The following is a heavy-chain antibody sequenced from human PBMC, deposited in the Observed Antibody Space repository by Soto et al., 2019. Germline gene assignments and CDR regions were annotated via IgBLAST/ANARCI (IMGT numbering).Heavy chain of an antibody. D-gene: IGHD2-2*01. V-gene: IGHV4-39*01. J-gene: IGHJ4*02. Sequence: QLQLQESGPGLVKPSETLSLTCTVSGGSISSSSYYWGWIRQPPGKGLEWIGSIYYSGSTYYNPSLKSRVTISVDTSKNQFSLKLSSVTAADTAVYYCARHSKYQLLFDYWGQGTLVTVSS. CDR2: IYYSGST. CDR3: ARHSKYQLLFDY. CDR1: GGSISSSSYY.